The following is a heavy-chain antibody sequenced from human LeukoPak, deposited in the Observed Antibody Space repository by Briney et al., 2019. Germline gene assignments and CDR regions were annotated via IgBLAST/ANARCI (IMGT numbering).Heavy chain of an antibody. J-gene: IGHJ3*02. CDR2: INYSGST. CDR3: ARFGGPHAFDI. CDR1: GGSISNYY. Sequence: SETLSLTCTVSGGSISNYYWSWIRQPPGKGLEWIAYINYSGSTNYNPSFKSRVTISVDTSKNHFSLTLSSVTAADTAVYYCARFGGPHAFDIWGQGTMVTVSS. V-gene: IGHV4-59*01. D-gene: IGHD3-3*01.